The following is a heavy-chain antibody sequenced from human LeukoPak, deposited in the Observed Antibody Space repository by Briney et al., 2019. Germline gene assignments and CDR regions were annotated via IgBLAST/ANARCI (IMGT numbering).Heavy chain of an antibody. V-gene: IGHV3-21*01. D-gene: IGHD1-26*01. CDR3: ARDRVRATTYYGMDV. CDR2: ISSSSSYI. Sequence: GGSLRLSCAASGLTFSSYSMNWVRQAPGKGLEWVSSISSSSSYIYYADSVKGRFTISRDNAKNSLYLQMNSLRAEDTAVYYCARDRVRATTYYGMDVWGQGTTVTVSS. CDR1: GLTFSSYS. J-gene: IGHJ6*02.